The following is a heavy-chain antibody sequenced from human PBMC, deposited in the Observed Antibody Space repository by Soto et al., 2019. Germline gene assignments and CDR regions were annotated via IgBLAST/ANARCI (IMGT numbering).Heavy chain of an antibody. CDR2: FYYSGNT. CDR1: GDSISDYY. V-gene: IGHV4-4*07. CDR3: ARMYNSGFYRPEGDYFFYGMDV. J-gene: IGHJ6*02. Sequence: SETLSLTGTVSGDSISDYYWSWIRQPAGKGLEWIGRFYYSGNTKSNPSLKSRVTMSADTSKNQFSLSLRSVTAADSAIYYCARMYNSGFYRPEGDYFFYGMDVWGQGTTVTVSS. D-gene: IGHD6-19*01.